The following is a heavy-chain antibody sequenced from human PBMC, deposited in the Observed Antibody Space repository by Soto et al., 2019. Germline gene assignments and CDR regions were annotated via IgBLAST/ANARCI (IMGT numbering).Heavy chain of an antibody. D-gene: IGHD2-2*01. Sequence: SVKVSCKTSGYTFNTYGINWVRQAPGQGLEWMGGIIPIFGTANYAQKFQGRVTITADESTSTAYMELSSLRSEDTAVYYCARAFQLAPFDYWGQGTLVTVSS. V-gene: IGHV1-69*13. CDR2: IIPIFGTA. CDR3: ARAFQLAPFDY. J-gene: IGHJ4*02. CDR1: GYTFNTYG.